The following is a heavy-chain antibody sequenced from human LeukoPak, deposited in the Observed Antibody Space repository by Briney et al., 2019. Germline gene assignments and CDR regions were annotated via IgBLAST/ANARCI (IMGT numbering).Heavy chain of an antibody. V-gene: IGHV3-21*01. Sequence: GGSLRLSCAASGFTFSSYSMNWVRQAPGKGLEWVSSISSSSSYIYYADSVKGRFTISRDNAKNSLYLQMNSLRAEDTAVYYCARASGSGYYDWFDPWGRGTLVTVSS. D-gene: IGHD3-3*01. CDR2: ISSSSSYI. CDR1: GFTFSSYS. CDR3: ARASGSGYYDWFDP. J-gene: IGHJ5*02.